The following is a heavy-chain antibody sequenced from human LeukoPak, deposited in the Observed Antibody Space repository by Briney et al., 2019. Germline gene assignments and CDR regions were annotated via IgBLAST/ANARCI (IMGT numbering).Heavy chain of an antibody. CDR2: IYFSGYT. CDR3: ARDGYFDNDAFDV. D-gene: IGHD3-9*01. J-gene: IGHJ3*01. V-gene: IGHV4-59*01. Sequence: SETLSLTCTVSGGPINGYFWSWIRQPPGKGLEWIGYIYFSGYTRYNPSLMSRVTISVDTSKNQFSLNLTSVTAADTAIYYCARDGYFDNDAFDVWGQGTVVTVSS. CDR1: GGPINGYF.